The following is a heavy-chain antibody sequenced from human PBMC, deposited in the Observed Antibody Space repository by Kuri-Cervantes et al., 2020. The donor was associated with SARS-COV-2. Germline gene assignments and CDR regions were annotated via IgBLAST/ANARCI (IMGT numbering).Heavy chain of an antibody. J-gene: IGHJ5*02. Sequence: SGPTLVKPTQTLTLTCTFSGFSLSTSGMCVSWIRQPPGKTLEWLARIDWDDDKYYSTSLKTRLTISKDTSKNQVVLTMTNMDPVDTATYYCARSTNPSSSGNWFDPWGQGTLGT. CDR3: ARSTNPSSSGNWFDP. D-gene: IGHD6-6*01. V-gene: IGHV2-70*11. CDR2: IDWDDDK. CDR1: GFSLSTSGMC.